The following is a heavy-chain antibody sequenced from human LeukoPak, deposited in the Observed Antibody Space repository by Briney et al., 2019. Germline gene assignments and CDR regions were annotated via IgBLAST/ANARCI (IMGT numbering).Heavy chain of an antibody. J-gene: IGHJ4*02. V-gene: IGHV3-23*01. D-gene: IGHD2-2*02. Sequence: GGSLRLSCAASGFTFSSDSMTWVRQAPGKGLEWVSTISGSGVSTFYADPVKGRFTISRDNSKNTLYLQMNSLRAEDTAVYYCAREYTTKPDYWGQGTLVTVSS. CDR3: AREYTTKPDY. CDR2: ISGSGVST. CDR1: GFTFSSDS.